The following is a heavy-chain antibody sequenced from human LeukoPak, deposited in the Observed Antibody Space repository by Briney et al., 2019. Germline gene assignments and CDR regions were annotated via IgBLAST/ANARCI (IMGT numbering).Heavy chain of an antibody. CDR3: ARGPKPESYFDWLTLDY. V-gene: IGHV7-4-1*02. Sequence: ASVKVSCKASGYTFTSYAMNWVRQAPGQGLEWMGWINTNTGNPTYAQGFTGQFVFSLDTSVSTAYLQISSLKAEDTAVYYCARGPKPESYFDWLTLDYWGQGTLVTVSS. CDR2: INTNTGNP. CDR1: GYTFTSYA. J-gene: IGHJ4*02. D-gene: IGHD3-9*01.